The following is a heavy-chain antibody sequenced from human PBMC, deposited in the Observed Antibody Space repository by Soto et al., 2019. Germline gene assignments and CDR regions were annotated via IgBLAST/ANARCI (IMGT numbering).Heavy chain of an antibody. CDR3: AREGGRSDYYYYYYMDV. Sequence: SQTLSLTCAISGDSVSSNSAAWNWIRQSPSRGLEWLGRTFYRSKWYNDYAVSVKSRITINPDTSKNQFSLQLNSVTPEDTAVYYCAREGGRSDYYYYYYMDVWGKGTTVTVSS. V-gene: IGHV6-1*01. CDR1: GDSVSSNSAA. J-gene: IGHJ6*03. CDR2: TFYRSKWYN. D-gene: IGHD3-16*01.